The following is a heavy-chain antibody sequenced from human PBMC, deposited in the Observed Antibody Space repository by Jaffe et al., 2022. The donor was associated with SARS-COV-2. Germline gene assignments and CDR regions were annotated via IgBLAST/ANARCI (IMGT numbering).Heavy chain of an antibody. J-gene: IGHJ6*02. CDR3: AKAKGRGGSGSYYNLPDYYGMDV. Sequence: EVQLLESGGGLVQPGGSLRLSCAASGFTFSSYAMSWVRQAPGKGLEWVSAISGSGGSTYYADSVKGRFTISRDNSKNTLYLQMNSLRAEDTAVYYCAKAKGRGGSGSYYNLPDYYGMDVWGQGTTVTVSS. V-gene: IGHV3-23*01. CDR2: ISGSGGST. D-gene: IGHD3-10*01. CDR1: GFTFSSYA.